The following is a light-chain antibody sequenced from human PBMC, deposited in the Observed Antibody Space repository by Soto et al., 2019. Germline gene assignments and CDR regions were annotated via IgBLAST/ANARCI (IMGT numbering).Light chain of an antibody. Sequence: QSVLTQPASVSGSPGQSITISCTGTSSDVGGHNYVSWYQHHPGKAPKLLIYDVSNRPSGISNRFSGSKSDNTASLTISGLQPEDEADYYCSSYTTSNTRQIVFGTGTKVTVL. CDR1: SSDVGGHNY. CDR2: DVS. CDR3: SSYTTSNTRQIV. J-gene: IGLJ1*01. V-gene: IGLV2-14*03.